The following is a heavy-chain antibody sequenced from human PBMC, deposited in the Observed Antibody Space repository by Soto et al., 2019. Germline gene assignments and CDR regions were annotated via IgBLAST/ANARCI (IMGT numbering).Heavy chain of an antibody. Sequence: QVQLVESGGGVVQPGRSLRLSCVASGFTFSSYGMHWVRQAPGKGLEWVAVIWYDGIDKYYGESVKGRFIISRDNTKNTLSLQMNSLRGDDTAVYYCARAPMGSWYYFDYWGQGTLVTVSS. CDR1: GFTFSSYG. J-gene: IGHJ4*02. D-gene: IGHD6-13*01. V-gene: IGHV3-33*01. CDR2: IWYDGIDK. CDR3: ARAPMGSWYYFDY.